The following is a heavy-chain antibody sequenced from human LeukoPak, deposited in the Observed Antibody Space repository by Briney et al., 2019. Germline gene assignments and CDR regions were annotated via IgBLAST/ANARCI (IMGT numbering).Heavy chain of an antibody. J-gene: IGHJ5*02. Sequence: PSETLSLTCTVSGGSISSSSYYWGWIRQPPGKGLEWIGSVYYSGDTYYNPSLKSRVAISVDTSKNQFSLKLSSVTAADTAVYYCARADGYCRSSSCYSSNWFDPWGQGTLVTVSS. D-gene: IGHD2-15*01. CDR2: VYYSGDT. CDR3: ARADGYCRSSSCYSSNWFDP. CDR1: GGSISSSSYY. V-gene: IGHV4-39*07.